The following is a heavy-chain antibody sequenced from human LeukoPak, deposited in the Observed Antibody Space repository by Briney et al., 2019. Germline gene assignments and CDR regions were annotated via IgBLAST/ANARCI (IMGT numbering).Heavy chain of an antibody. Sequence: GGSLRLSCAASGFTFSSYAMGWVRQAPGRGLEWVSAISGSGGDTYYADSVKGRFTFSRDNSKNTLYLQMNSLRPEDAALYYCAKAVWFGEFDYYFFGLDVWGQGTTVTVSS. J-gene: IGHJ6*02. V-gene: IGHV3-23*01. CDR3: AKAVWFGEFDYYFFGLDV. CDR2: ISGSGGDT. CDR1: GFTFSSYA. D-gene: IGHD3-10*01.